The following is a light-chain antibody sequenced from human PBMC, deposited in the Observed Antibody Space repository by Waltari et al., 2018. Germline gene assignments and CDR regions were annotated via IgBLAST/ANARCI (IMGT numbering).Light chain of an antibody. V-gene: IGLV3-1*01. J-gene: IGLJ2*01. CDR1: KLGDKY. CDR3: QAWDSSTVV. Sequence: SYELSQPPSVSVSPGQTASITCSGDKLGDKYACWYQQKPGQSPVLVIYQDTKRPSGIPGQCSGSNSGNTATLTISGTQAMDEADYYCQAWDSSTVVFGGGTKLTVL. CDR2: QDT.